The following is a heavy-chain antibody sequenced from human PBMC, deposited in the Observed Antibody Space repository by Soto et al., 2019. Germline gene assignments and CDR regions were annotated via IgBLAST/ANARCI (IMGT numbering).Heavy chain of an antibody. D-gene: IGHD5-12*01. J-gene: IGHJ4*02. Sequence: EVQLLESGGGLVQPGGSLRLSCAASGFTFSSYAMSWVRQAPGKGLEWVSAISGSGGSTYYADSVKGRFTISRDNSKNTLYLQMNSLRAEDTAVYYCARGEWLQSHFDYWGQGTLVTVSS. CDR1: GFTFSSYA. CDR2: ISGSGGST. CDR3: ARGEWLQSHFDY. V-gene: IGHV3-23*01.